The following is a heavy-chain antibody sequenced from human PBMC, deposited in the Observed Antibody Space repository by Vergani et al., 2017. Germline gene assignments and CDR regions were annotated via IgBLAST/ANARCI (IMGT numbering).Heavy chain of an antibody. CDR2: ISSSGSTI. CDR1: GFTFSSYE. V-gene: IGHV3-48*03. Sequence: EVQLVESGEGLVQPGGSLRLSCAASGFTFSSYEMNWVRQAPGKGLEWVSYISSSGSTIYYADSVKGRFTISRDNAKNSLYLQMNSLRAEDTAVYYCARSSSSWPLYYFDYWGQGTLVTVSS. D-gene: IGHD6-6*01. J-gene: IGHJ4*02. CDR3: ARSSSSWPLYYFDY.